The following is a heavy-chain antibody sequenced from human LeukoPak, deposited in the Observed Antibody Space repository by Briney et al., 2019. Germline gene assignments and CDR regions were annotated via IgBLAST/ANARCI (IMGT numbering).Heavy chain of an antibody. V-gene: IGHV4-61*01. CDR2: ISYSGST. CDR3: ARYTDYGGNSRIVDY. J-gene: IGHJ4*02. CDR1: GGSISISGGSISRYC. Sequence: SQTLSLTCTVSGGSISISGGSISRYCWSCVRQPPGKGLEWSGYISYSGSTNYNPSLKSRVTISVDTSKNQFSLKLGSVTAADTAMYYCARYTDYGGNSRIVDYWGQGTLVTVSS. D-gene: IGHD4-23*01.